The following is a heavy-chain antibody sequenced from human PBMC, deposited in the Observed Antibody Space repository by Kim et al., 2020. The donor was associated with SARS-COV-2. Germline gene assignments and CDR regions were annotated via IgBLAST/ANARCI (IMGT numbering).Heavy chain of an antibody. Sequence: VKGRITNPRENSKNTWYLQMNSLRAEDTAVYYCAKDTYSGSDYFWDYWGQGTLVTVSS. J-gene: IGHJ4*02. D-gene: IGHD1-26*01. V-gene: IGHV3-30*02. CDR3: AKDTYSGSDYFWDY.